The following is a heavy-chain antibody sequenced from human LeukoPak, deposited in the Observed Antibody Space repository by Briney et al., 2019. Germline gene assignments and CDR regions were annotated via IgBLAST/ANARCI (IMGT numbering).Heavy chain of an antibody. CDR3: ARRVTIFGVAYYYYYGMDV. CDR1: GGSISSSSYY. V-gene: IGHV4-39*01. J-gene: IGHJ6*02. Sequence: SETLSLTCTVSGGSISSSSYYWGWIRQPPGKGLEWIGCIYYSGSTYYNPSLKSRVTISVDTSKNQFSLKLSSVTAADTAVYYCARRVTIFGVAYYYYYGMDVWGQGTTVTVSS. CDR2: IYYSGST. D-gene: IGHD3-3*01.